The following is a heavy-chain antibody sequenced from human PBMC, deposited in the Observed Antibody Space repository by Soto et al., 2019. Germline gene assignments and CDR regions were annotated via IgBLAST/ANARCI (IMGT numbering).Heavy chain of an antibody. D-gene: IGHD2-15*01. CDR1: GGSISSYY. CDR2: IYYSGST. Sequence: PSETLSLTCTVSGGSISSYYWSWIRQPPGKGLEWIGYIYYSGSTNYNPSLKSRVTISVDTSKNQFSLKLSSVTAADTAVYYCARHCSGGSCYSDQYVFDYLGQGTLVTVSS. V-gene: IGHV4-59*08. J-gene: IGHJ4*02. CDR3: ARHCSGGSCYSDQYVFDY.